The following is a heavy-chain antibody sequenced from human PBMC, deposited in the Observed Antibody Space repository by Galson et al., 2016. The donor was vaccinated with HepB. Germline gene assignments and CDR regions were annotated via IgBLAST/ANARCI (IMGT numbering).Heavy chain of an antibody. J-gene: IGHJ4*02. D-gene: IGHD4-17*01. CDR3: ARDNGDLDY. Sequence: SLRLSCADSGFTFRSYSMNWVRQAPGKGLEWVSSISSTSSYIYYANSAKGRFTISRDNAKNSLYLQMNSLRAEDTAVYYCARDNGDLDYWGQGTLVTVSS. CDR1: GFTFRSYS. CDR2: ISSTSSYI. V-gene: IGHV3-21*01.